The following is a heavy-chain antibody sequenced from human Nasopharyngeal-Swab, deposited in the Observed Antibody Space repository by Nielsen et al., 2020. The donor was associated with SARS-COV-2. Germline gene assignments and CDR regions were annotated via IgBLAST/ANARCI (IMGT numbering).Heavy chain of an antibody. CDR1: GYTFTSYG. Sequence: ASVKVSCKASGYTFTSYGISWVRQAPGQGLEWMGWISAYNGNTNYAQKLQGRVTMTTDTSTSTAYMELRSLRSDDTAVYYCARTYYDFWSGPHRGHFDYWGQGTLVTVSS. CDR3: ARTYYDFWSGPHRGHFDY. CDR2: ISAYNGNT. J-gene: IGHJ4*02. V-gene: IGHV1-18*01. D-gene: IGHD3-3*01.